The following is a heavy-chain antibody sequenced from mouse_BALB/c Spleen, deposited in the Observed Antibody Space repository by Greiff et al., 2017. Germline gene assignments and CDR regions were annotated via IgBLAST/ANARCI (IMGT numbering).Heavy chain of an antibody. Sequence: EVKVVESGGGLVQPGGSRKLSCAASGFTFSSFGMHWVRQAPEKGLEWVAYISSGSSTIYYADTVKGRFTISRDNPKNTLFLQMTSLRSEDTAMYYCARSSYGNYVWFAYWGQGTLVTVSA. D-gene: IGHD2-1*01. CDR1: GFTFSSFG. CDR3: ARSSYGNYVWFAY. J-gene: IGHJ3*01. CDR2: ISSGSSTI. V-gene: IGHV5-17*02.